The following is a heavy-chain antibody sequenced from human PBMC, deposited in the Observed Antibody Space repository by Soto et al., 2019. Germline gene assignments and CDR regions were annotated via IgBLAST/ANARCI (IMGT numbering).Heavy chain of an antibody. V-gene: IGHV3-7*03. CDR2: IKQDGGDQ. Sequence: GGSLRLSCAASGFTFSGYWMSWVRQAPGKGLEWVANIKQDGGDQYYLDSVKGRFTISRDNAKNLLYLQMSSLRAEDTAVYYCARDEGVDYWGQGTLVTVSS. CDR1: GFTFSGYW. CDR3: ARDEGVDY. J-gene: IGHJ4*02.